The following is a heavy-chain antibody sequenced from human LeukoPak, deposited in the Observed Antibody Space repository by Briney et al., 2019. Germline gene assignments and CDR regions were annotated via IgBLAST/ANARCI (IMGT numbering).Heavy chain of an antibody. J-gene: IGHJ4*02. D-gene: IGHD5-12*01. CDR3: AGATTSGYDLGYYFAY. CDR1: GGSISCYY. Sequence: SETLSLTCAAAGGSISCYYWSWLRQPPGKGVEWGVYNYYSGSTNYNPSLKSQVTISVDKSKNKFSLKLSSVTAADTAVYYCAGATTSGYDLGYYFAYWGQGTLVTVSS. V-gene: IGHV4-59*12. CDR2: NYYSGST.